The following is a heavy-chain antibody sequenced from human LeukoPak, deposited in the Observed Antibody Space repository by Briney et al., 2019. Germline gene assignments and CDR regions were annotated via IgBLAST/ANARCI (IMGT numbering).Heavy chain of an antibody. CDR1: GGTFTNYA. J-gene: IGHJ4*02. V-gene: IGHV1-69*13. CDR3: ARAILDSSGYYYFDY. D-gene: IGHD3-22*01. Sequence: ASVKVSCKASGGTFTNYAIGWVRQAPGQGLEWMGGIIPIFGTPNYAQKFQGRVTIIADESTSTAYMELSSLRSEDTAVYYCARAILDSSGYYYFDYWGQGTLVTVSS. CDR2: IIPIFGTP.